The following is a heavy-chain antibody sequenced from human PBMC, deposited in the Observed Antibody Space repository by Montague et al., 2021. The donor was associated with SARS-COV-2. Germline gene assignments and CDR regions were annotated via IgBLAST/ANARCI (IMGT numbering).Heavy chain of an antibody. CDR2: TYYRSKWDS. CDR1: GDSVSNKSVA. D-gene: IGHD3-9*01. Sequence: CAISGDSVSNKSVAWNWIRQSPSRGLEWLGRTYYRSKWDSDYAESVKRRLVITPDTSKNQVSLQLNSVIPEDTAVYFCASSGITLTGLDAFDIWGQGTMVTLSS. V-gene: IGHV6-1*01. CDR3: ASSGITLTGLDAFDI. J-gene: IGHJ3*02.